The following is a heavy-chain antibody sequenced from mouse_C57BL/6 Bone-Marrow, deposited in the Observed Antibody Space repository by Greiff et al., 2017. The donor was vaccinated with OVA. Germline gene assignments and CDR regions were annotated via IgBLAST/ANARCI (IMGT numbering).Heavy chain of an antibody. Sequence: EVKLQESGGDLVKPGGSLKLSCAASGFTFSSYGMSWVRQTPDKRLEWVATISSGGSYTYYPDSVKGRFTISRDNAKNTLYLQMSSLKSEDTAMYYCARHAYDYDDAYWGQGTLVTVSA. CDR2: ISSGGSYT. J-gene: IGHJ3*01. CDR3: ARHAYDYDDAY. CDR1: GFTFSSYG. D-gene: IGHD2-4*01. V-gene: IGHV5-6*01.